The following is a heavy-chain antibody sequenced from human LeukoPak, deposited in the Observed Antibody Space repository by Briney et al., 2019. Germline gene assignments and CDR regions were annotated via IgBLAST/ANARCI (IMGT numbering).Heavy chain of an antibody. CDR2: INPNSGGT. D-gene: IGHD6-19*01. CDR1: GYTFTGYY. V-gene: IGHV1-2*02. CDR3: ARARENRQWLTT. J-gene: IGHJ4*02. Sequence: GASVKVSCKASGYTFTGYYMHWVRQAPGQGPEWMGWINPNSGGTNYAQKFQGRVTMTRDTSISTAYMELSRLRSDDTAVYYCARARENRQWLTTWGQGTLVTVSS.